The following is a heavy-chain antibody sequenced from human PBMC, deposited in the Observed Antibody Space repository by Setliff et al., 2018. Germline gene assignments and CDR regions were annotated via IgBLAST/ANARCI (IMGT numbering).Heavy chain of an antibody. Sequence: PGGSLRLSCTASGLSYINDWVSWVRQAPGKGLEWLASINPHGSEKYYADSVKGRFTISRDNAKNSLSLQMNSLRAEDTAVYFCAREHPPGAFSYMDVWGKGTTVTVS. J-gene: IGHJ6*03. V-gene: IGHV3-7*01. CDR3: AREHPPGAFSYMDV. CDR2: INPHGSEK. CDR1: GLSYINDW.